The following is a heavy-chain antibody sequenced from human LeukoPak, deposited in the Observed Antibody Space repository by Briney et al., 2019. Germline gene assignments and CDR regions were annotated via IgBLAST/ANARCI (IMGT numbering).Heavy chain of an antibody. CDR3: ASPPSGSYYPFDY. J-gene: IGHJ4*02. CDR1: GFTFSSYE. CDR2: ISSSGSTI. Sequence: GGSLRLSCAASGFTFSSYEMNWVRQAPGKGLEWVSYISSSGSTIYYADSVKGRFTISRDNSKNTLYLQMNSLRAEDTAVYCCASPPSGSYYPFDYWGQGTLVTVSS. V-gene: IGHV3-48*03. D-gene: IGHD3-10*01.